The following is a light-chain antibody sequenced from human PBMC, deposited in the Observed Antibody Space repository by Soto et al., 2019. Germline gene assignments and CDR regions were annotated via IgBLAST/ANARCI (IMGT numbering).Light chain of an antibody. CDR2: DVT. J-gene: IGLJ3*02. CDR3: CSYAGSYTLV. Sequence: QSVLTQPRSVSGSPGQSVTISCAGTSSDVGAYNWVSWYQQHPGKVPKLIIYDVTRRPSGVPDRFSGSKSGNTASLTISGLQADDEGDYYCCSYAGSYTLVFGGGTKLTVL. CDR1: SSDVGAYNW. V-gene: IGLV2-11*01.